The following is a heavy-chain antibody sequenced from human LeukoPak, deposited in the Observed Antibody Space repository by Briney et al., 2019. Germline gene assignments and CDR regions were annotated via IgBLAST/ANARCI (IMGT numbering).Heavy chain of an antibody. CDR3: ARSGCTNGVCYQEAFDY. D-gene: IGHD2-8*01. V-gene: IGHV3-53*01. J-gene: IGHJ4*02. CDR2: IYSGGST. CDR1: GFTFNGYY. Sequence: GGSLRLSCAASGFTFNGYYMSWVRQAPGKGLEWVSVIYSGGSTYYADSVKGRFTISRDNSKNTLYLQMNSLRAEDTAVYYCARSGCTNGVCYQEAFDYWGQGTLVTVSS.